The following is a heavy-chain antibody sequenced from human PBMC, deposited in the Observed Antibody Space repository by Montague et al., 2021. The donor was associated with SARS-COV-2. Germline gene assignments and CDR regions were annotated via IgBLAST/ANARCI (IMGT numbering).Heavy chain of an antibody. CDR3: ARASIYYGMDV. D-gene: IGHD3-10*01. J-gene: IGHJ6*02. V-gene: IGHV3-7*04. CDR2: IKQDASEK. Sequence: SLRLSCAASGFAFRSYWVTWVRLGPGKGLEWVAHIKQDASEKYYVDSVKGRFTISRDNAKNSLYLQMNSLRAEDTAVYYCARASIYYGMDVWGQGTTVAVSS. CDR1: GFAFRSYW.